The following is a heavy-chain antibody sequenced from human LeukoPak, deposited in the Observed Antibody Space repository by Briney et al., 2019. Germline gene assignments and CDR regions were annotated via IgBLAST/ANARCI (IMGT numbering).Heavy chain of an antibody. D-gene: IGHD1-26*01. Sequence: GGSPRLSCAASGFTFSSYGMHWVRRASGKGLEWVAFIRYDGSNKYYADSVKGRFTISRDNSKNTLYLQMNSLRAEDTAIYYCARDLRIVSGSYLDYWGQGTLVTVSS. CDR3: ARDLRIVSGSYLDY. V-gene: IGHV3-30*02. CDR1: GFTFSSYG. J-gene: IGHJ4*02. CDR2: IRYDGSNK.